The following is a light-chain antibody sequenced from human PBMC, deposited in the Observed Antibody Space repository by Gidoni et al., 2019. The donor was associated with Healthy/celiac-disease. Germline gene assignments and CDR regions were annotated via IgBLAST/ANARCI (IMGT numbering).Light chain of an antibody. J-gene: IGLJ2*01. CDR3: GTWDSSLV. Sequence: QSVLTQPPSLSAAPGQKVTISCSGSSSNIGNNYVSWYQQLPGTAPKLLIYDNNKRPSGSPDRFSGSKSGTSATLGITGLQTGDEADYYCGTWDSSLVFGGGTKLTVL. V-gene: IGLV1-51*01. CDR2: DNN. CDR1: SSNIGNNY.